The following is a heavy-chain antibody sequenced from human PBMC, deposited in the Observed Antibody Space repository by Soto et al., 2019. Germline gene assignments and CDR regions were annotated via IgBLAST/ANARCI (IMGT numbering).Heavy chain of an antibody. Sequence: QVQLVESGGGVVQPGRSLRLSCAASGFTFSSYAMHWVRQAPGKGLEGVAVISYDGSNKYYADSVKGRFTISRDNSKNTLYLQMNSLRAEDTAVYYCASARAVGGYFDYWGQGTLVTVSS. CDR1: GFTFSSYA. V-gene: IGHV3-30-3*01. CDR3: ASARAVGGYFDY. CDR2: ISYDGSNK. D-gene: IGHD2-15*01. J-gene: IGHJ4*02.